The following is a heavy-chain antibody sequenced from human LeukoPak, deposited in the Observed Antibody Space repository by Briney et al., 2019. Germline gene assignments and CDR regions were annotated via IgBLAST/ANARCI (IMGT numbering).Heavy chain of an antibody. CDR3: ARYCSGGTCYVGLI. J-gene: IGHJ4*02. Sequence: PGGSLRLSCVASGFTFSTYGTHWVRQAPRKGLEWVAVIRSDGSSEHYADSVKGRFIISRDNSKNTVYLQMNSLRAEDTAMYYCARYCSGGTCYVGLIWGQGTLVTVSS. D-gene: IGHD2-15*01. CDR1: GFTFSTYG. CDR2: IRSDGSSE. V-gene: IGHV3-33*01.